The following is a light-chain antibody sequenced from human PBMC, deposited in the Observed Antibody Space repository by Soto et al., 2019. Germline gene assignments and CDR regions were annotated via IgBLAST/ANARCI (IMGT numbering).Light chain of an antibody. CDR1: QSVSSSF. J-gene: IGKJ4*01. Sequence: EIILTQSPASLSFSPCEIATLSCSASQSVSSSFLSWYQQKPGQAPSLLIYAASARATGIPARFSGSGSGTDFTLTISSLQPEDFAVYYCQQDYNFPLTFGGGTKVDIK. V-gene: IGKV3D-7*01. CDR3: QQDYNFPLT. CDR2: AAS.